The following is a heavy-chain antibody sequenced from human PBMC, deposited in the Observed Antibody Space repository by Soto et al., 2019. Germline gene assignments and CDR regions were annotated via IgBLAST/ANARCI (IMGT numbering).Heavy chain of an antibody. V-gene: IGHV3-30-3*01. Sequence: GGSLRLSCAASGFTFSSYAMHWVRQALGKGLEWVAVISYDGSNKYYADSVKGRFTISRDNSKNTLYLQMNSLRAEDTAVYYCARESSYGDYFDYWGQGTLVTVSS. CDR2: ISYDGSNK. D-gene: IGHD4-17*01. CDR3: ARESSYGDYFDY. CDR1: GFTFSSYA. J-gene: IGHJ4*02.